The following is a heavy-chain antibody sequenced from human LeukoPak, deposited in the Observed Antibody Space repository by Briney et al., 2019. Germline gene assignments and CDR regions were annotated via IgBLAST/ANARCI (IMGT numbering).Heavy chain of an antibody. Sequence: RGSLRLSCVASGFKFSHYSMNWVRQAPGEGLGWISYISSRSSTIYDADSVKGRFTISRDSAKNTLYLQRNSLRAEDTGVYYCAKLGYDILTGPFDYWGQGTLVTVSS. D-gene: IGHD3-9*01. CDR2: ISSRSSTI. V-gene: IGHV3-48*01. CDR3: AKLGYDILTGPFDY. CDR1: GFKFSHYS. J-gene: IGHJ4*02.